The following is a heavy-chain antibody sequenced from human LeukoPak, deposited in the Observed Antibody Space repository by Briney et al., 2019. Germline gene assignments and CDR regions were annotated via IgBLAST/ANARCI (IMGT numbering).Heavy chain of an antibody. CDR3: AKDPAYGGPHLGWFDP. Sequence: GGSLRLSCAASGFTFSSYAMSWVRQAPGKGLEWVSAISGSGGSTYYADSVKGRFTISRDNSKNTLYLQMNSLRAEDTAVYYCAKDPAYGGPHLGWFDPWGQGTLVTVSS. D-gene: IGHD2-15*01. J-gene: IGHJ5*02. CDR1: GFTFSSYA. CDR2: ISGSGGST. V-gene: IGHV3-23*01.